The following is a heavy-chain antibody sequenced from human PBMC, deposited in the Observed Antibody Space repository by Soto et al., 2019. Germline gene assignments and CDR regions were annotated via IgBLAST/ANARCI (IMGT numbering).Heavy chain of an antibody. D-gene: IGHD6-19*01. CDR2: INTDGTKR. CDR1: GFIFTDYL. CDR3: VRWESSGWYLGI. Sequence: EVQLVESGGGLVQPGGSLRLSCAASGFIFTDYLMSWVRQPPGKGLEWVASINTDGTKRFYVDSVQGRFTISRDDAKHSVFLQLISLRAEDTAVYYCVRWESSGWYLGIWGQGTLVTVS. V-gene: IGHV3-7*03. J-gene: IGHJ4*02.